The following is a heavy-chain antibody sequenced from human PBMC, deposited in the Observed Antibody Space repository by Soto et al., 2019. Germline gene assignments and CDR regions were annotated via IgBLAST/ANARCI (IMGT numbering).Heavy chain of an antibody. Sequence: QVQLHESGPGLVKPSETLSLTCNVSGASIGRFYWSWIRQSAEKGLEWIGRVYTTGGTAYNPALKGRVTITLDRSNNHVSLEMNSVTAADTAVYFCARDLSGTGLDIWGRGTRVTVSS. CDR1: GASIGRFY. CDR2: VYTTGGT. CDR3: ARDLSGTGLDI. D-gene: IGHD1-26*01. J-gene: IGHJ6*02. V-gene: IGHV4-4*07.